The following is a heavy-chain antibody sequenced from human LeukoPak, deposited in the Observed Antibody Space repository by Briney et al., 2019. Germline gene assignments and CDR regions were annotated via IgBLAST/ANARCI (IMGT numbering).Heavy chain of an antibody. CDR2: IYSGTSTI. V-gene: IGHV3-48*02. CDR1: GFSFSSYA. CDR3: ARDQDYAFDY. J-gene: IGHJ4*02. Sequence: GGSLRLSCAASGFSFSSYAMNWVRRAPGKGLEWVSHIYSGTSTISYADSVQGRFTISRDNAKTSLYLQMNSLRDEDTAVYYCARDQDYAFDYWGQGTLVTVSS. D-gene: IGHD4-17*01.